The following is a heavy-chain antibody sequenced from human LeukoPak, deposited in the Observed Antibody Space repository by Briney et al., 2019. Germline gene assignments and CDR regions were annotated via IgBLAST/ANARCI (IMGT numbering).Heavy chain of an antibody. CDR3: ATWAFYHSLDV. Sequence: GSVRLSCEASGFTLGAFSMHWVRQAPGQGLEWVCLIDTDGGKTYYADSVKGRFTISRDNSKNALYLQMTSLRTEDTALYYCATWAFYHSLDVWGQGATVTVS. D-gene: IGHD1-26*01. J-gene: IGHJ6*02. V-gene: IGHV3-43*01. CDR1: GFTLGAFS. CDR2: IDTDGGKT.